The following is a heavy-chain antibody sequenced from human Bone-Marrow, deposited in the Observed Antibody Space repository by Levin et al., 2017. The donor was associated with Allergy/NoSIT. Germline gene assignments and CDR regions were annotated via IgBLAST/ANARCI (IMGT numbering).Heavy chain of an antibody. Sequence: GESLKISCATSGFTFSNFAMSWVRQAPGRGLEWVSAITGGGHNTYYADSVKGRFTISRDNSKNTLYLQMNSLRAEDTAVYQCAKGTLETCTGTRCYPFDSWAQGTLVTVSS. V-gene: IGHV3-23*01. CDR2: ITGGGHNT. J-gene: IGHJ4*02. D-gene: IGHD2-8*02. CDR3: AKGTLETCTGTRCYPFDS. CDR1: GFTFSNFA.